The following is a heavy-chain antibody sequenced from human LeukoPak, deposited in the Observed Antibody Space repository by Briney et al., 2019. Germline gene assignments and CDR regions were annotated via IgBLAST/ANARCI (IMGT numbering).Heavy chain of an antibody. J-gene: IGHJ5*02. D-gene: IGHD6-13*01. CDR2: IIPIFGTA. Sequence: ASVKVSCKASGGTFSSYATSWVRQAPGQGLEWMGGIIPIFGTANYAQKFQGRVTITADESTSTAYMELSSLRSEDTAVYYCARAPSSWYGWFDPWGQGTLVTVSS. CDR3: ARAPSSWYGWFDP. V-gene: IGHV1-69*13. CDR1: GGTFSSYA.